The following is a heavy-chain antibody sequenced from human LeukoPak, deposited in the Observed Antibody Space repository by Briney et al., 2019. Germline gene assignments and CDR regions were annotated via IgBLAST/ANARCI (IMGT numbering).Heavy chain of an antibody. D-gene: IGHD1-26*01. Sequence: PSETLSLTCTVSGGSISSSSYYWGWIRQPPGKGLEWIGSIYYSGSTYYNPSLKSRVTISVDTSKNQFSLKLSSVTAADTAVYYCARLGLGATTYYFDYWGQGTLVTVFS. V-gene: IGHV4-39*01. J-gene: IGHJ4*02. CDR1: GGSISSSSYY. CDR2: IYYSGST. CDR3: ARLGLGATTYYFDY.